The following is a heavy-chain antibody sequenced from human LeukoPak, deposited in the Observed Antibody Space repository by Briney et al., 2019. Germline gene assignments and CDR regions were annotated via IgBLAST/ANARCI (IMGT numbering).Heavy chain of an antibody. D-gene: IGHD4-17*01. CDR1: GGSISSSNW. J-gene: IGHJ4*02. V-gene: IGHV4-4*02. CDR2: IYHSGST. Sequence: SGTLSLTCAVSGGSISSSNWWSWVRQPPGKGLEWIGEIYHSGSTNYNPSLKSRVTISVDKSKNQFSLKLSSVTAADTAVYYCAVILDYGDRCFDYWGQGTLVTVSS. CDR3: AVILDYGDRCFDY.